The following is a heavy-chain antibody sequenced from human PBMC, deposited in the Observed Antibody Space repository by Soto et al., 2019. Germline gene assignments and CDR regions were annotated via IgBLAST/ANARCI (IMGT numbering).Heavy chain of an antibody. CDR2: IWYDGSNQ. CDR3: ARDYGSGMDC. V-gene: IGHV3-33*01. CDR1: GLTFSSYG. Sequence: QVQLVESGGGVVQPGRSLRLSCAASGLTFSSYGMHWVRQAPGKGLEWVAIIWYDGSNQYYGDSVKGRFTISRDNSKNTLYLQMNSLIAEDTAVYYCARDYGSGMDCWGQGTLVTVSS. J-gene: IGHJ4*02. D-gene: IGHD3-10*01.